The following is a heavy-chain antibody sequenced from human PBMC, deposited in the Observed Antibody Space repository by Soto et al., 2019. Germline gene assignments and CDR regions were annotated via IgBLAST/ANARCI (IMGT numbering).Heavy chain of an antibody. Sequence: EVHRFESGGGLVQPGGSLRLSCAASGFTFAGYSTMSWVRQAPGKGLEWVSSISGSGGSTYYADSVKGRFTISRDNSKHTLYLQMNALSAEDTDLYYCAKDRGGFAGGWEYFDYWGQGAMVTVSS. CDR2: ISGSGGST. CDR1: GFTFAGYST. V-gene: IGHV3-23*01. D-gene: IGHD6-19*01. J-gene: IGHJ4*02. CDR3: AKDRGGFAGGWEYFDY.